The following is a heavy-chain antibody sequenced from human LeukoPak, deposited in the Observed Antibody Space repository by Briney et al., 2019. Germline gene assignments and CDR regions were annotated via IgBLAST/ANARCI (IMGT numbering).Heavy chain of an antibody. J-gene: IGHJ4*02. Sequence: GGSLRLSCAASGFTFSNYWMTWVRQAPGKGLEWVANIKQDGTEKYYVDSVKGRFTISRDNAENSLYLQMNSLRAEDTAVYYCTRDTGCPGGTCYSCYDYWGQGTLVTVSS. CDR2: IKQDGTEK. D-gene: IGHD2-15*01. CDR3: TRDTGCPGGTCYSCYDY. CDR1: GFTFSNYW. V-gene: IGHV3-7*01.